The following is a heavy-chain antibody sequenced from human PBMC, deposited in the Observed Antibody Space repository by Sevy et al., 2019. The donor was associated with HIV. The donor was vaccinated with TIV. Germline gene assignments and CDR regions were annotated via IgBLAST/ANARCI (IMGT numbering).Heavy chain of an antibody. V-gene: IGHV4-59*01. D-gene: IGHD1-26*01. CDR3: ARGEEVIDY. Sequence: SETLSLTCTVSGGSISSYSWSWIRQPPGKGLEWIGYIYYSGSTNYNPSLKSRVTISVDTSKNQVSLKLSSVTAADTAVYYCARGEEVIDYWGQGTLVTVSS. CDR1: GGSISSYS. CDR2: IYYSGST. J-gene: IGHJ4*02.